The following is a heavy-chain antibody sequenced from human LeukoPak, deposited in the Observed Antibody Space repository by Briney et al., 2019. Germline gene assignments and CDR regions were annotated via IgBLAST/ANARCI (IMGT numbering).Heavy chain of an antibody. V-gene: IGHV1-69*13. CDR2: IIPIFGTA. D-gene: IGHD3-22*01. J-gene: IGHJ4*02. Sequence: SVKVSCKASGGTFSSYAISWVRQAPGQGLEWMGGIIPIFGTANYAQKFQGRVTITADESTSTAYMELSSLRSEGTAVYYCARESPYYDSSGYYSVHFDYWGQGTLVTVSS. CDR1: GGTFSSYA. CDR3: ARESPYYDSSGYYSVHFDY.